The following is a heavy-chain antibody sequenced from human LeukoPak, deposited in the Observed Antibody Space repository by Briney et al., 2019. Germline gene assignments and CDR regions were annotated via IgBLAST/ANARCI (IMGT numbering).Heavy chain of an antibody. Sequence: SETLSLTCTVSGGSISSSSYYWGWIRQPPGKGLEWIGSIYYSGSTYYNPSLKSRVTISVDTSKNQFSLKLSSVTAADTAVYYCARSEVTAIWFDPWGQGTLVTVSS. CDR2: IYYSGST. V-gene: IGHV4-39*07. D-gene: IGHD2-21*02. CDR1: GGSISSSSYY. J-gene: IGHJ5*02. CDR3: ARSEVTAIWFDP.